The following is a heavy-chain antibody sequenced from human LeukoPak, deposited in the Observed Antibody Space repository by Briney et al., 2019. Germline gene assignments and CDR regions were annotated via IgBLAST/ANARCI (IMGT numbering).Heavy chain of an antibody. J-gene: IGHJ4*02. CDR2: ISGGGGST. V-gene: IGHV3-23*01. CDR3: AKESSLLRGPTVIYYFDF. D-gene: IGHD3-10*01. Sequence: GGSLRLSCAASDFTFSTYGVSWVRQAPGKGLEWVSSISGGGGSTYYADSVKGRFTISRDNSKNTLYLQMNSLRAEDTAIYYCAKESSLLRGPTVIYYFDFWGQGTLVTVSS. CDR1: DFTFSTYG.